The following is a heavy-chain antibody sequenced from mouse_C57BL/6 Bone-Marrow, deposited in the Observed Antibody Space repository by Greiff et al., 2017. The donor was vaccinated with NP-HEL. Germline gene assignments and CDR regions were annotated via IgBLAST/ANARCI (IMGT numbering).Heavy chain of an antibody. CDR2: IDPSDSYT. V-gene: IGHV1-50*01. Sequence: VQLQQPGAELVKPGASVKLSCKASGYTFTSYWMQWVKQRPGQGLEWIGEIDPSDSYTNYNQKFKGKATLTVDTSSSTADMQLISLTSEDSAVYYCARWDYGSSYDYWGQGTTLTVSS. CDR1: GYTFTSYW. J-gene: IGHJ2*01. D-gene: IGHD1-1*01. CDR3: ARWDYGSSYDY.